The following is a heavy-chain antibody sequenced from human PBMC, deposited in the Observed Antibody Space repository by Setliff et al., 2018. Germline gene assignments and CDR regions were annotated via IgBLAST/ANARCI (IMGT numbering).Heavy chain of an antibody. CDR3: ARSTVTQDFDY. CDR1: GYRFTSNW. J-gene: IGHJ4*02. Sequence: GESLKISCKGSGYRFTSNWIGWVRQMPGKGLEWMGIIYPGDSDTRYSPSFQGHISISVDKSISTAYLQWSTLKASDTAMYYCARSTVTQDFDYWGQGTLVTVSS. CDR2: IYPGDSDT. V-gene: IGHV5-51*01. D-gene: IGHD4-17*01.